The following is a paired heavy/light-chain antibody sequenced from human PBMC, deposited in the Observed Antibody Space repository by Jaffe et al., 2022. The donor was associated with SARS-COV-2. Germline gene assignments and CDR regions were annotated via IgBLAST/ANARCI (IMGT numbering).Heavy chain of an antibody. D-gene: IGHD4-17*01. CDR2: IIPILGIA. Sequence: QVQLVQSGAEVKKPGSSVKVSCKAAGGTFSNYTISWVRQAPGQGLEWMGRIIPILGIANYAQKFQGRVTITADKSTSTAYMELSSLRSEDTAIYYCARDEGYGDYVSFDYWGQGTLVTVSS. V-gene: IGHV1-69*08. J-gene: IGHJ4*02. CDR3: ARDEGYGDYVSFDY. CDR1: GGTFSNYT.
Light chain of an antibody. CDR3: MQATHWPRT. V-gene: IGKV2-30*01. CDR2: KVS. CDR1: QSLVYSDGNTY. J-gene: IGKJ1*01. Sequence: DVVMTQSPLSLPVTLGQPASISCRSSQSLVYSDGNTYLNWFQQRPGQSPRRLIYKVSNRDSGVPDRFSGSGSGTDFTLKISRVEAEDVGVYYCMQATHWPRTFGQGTKVEIK.